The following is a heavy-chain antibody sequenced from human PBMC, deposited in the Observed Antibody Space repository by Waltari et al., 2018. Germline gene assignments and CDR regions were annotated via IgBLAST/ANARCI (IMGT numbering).Heavy chain of an antibody. CDR2: MNPNSGNT. CDR3: AAAPKRYCSGGSCYYNPGMTPRTFDP. D-gene: IGHD2-15*01. CDR1: GYTFTSYD. Sequence: QVQLVQSGAEVKKPGASVKVSCKASGYTFTSYDINWVRQATGQGLEWMGWMNPNSGNTGYAQKFQGRVTMTRNTSISTAYMELSSLRSEDTAVYYCAAAPKRYCSGGSCYYNPGMTPRTFDPWGQGTLVTVSS. J-gene: IGHJ5*02. V-gene: IGHV1-8*01.